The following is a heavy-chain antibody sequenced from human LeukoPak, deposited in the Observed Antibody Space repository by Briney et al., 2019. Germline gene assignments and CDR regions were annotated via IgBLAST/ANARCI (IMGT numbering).Heavy chain of an antibody. CDR1: GGSISSGDYY. CDR2: IYYSGST. Sequence: SQTLSLTCTVSGGSISSGDYYWSWIRQPPGKGLEWIGYIYYSGSTYYNPSLKSRVTISVDTSKNQFSLELSSVTAADTAVYYCARSITMVRGVIRDYWGQGTLVTVSS. V-gene: IGHV4-30-4*08. D-gene: IGHD3-10*01. J-gene: IGHJ4*02. CDR3: ARSITMVRGVIRDY.